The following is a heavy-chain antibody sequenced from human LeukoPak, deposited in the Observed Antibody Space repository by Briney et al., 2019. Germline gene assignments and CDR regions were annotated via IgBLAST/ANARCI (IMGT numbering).Heavy chain of an antibody. CDR2: IKEEGSDK. Sequence: GGSLRLSCAASGFTFTSYWMSWVRQAPGKGLEWVANIKEEGSDKYYVDSVKGRFTISRDNAKKSLYLQMHSLRAEDTAVYYCAREIAAAGTFLYFDFWGQGTLVTVSS. CDR1: GFTFTSYW. D-gene: IGHD6-13*01. J-gene: IGHJ4*02. V-gene: IGHV3-7*01. CDR3: AREIAAAGTFLYFDF.